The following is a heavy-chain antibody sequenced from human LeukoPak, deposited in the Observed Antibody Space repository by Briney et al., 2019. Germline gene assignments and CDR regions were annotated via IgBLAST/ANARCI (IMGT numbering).Heavy chain of an antibody. D-gene: IGHD2-21*02. J-gene: IGHJ6*04. Sequence: GGSLRLSCAPSGFTFSSYWMSWVRQAPGKGLEWVANIKQDGSEKYYVDSVKGRFTISRDNAKYSLYLQMNSLRAEDTGVYYCARKAYDLDVWGKGTTVSVSS. CDR2: IKQDGSEK. CDR3: ARKAYDLDV. CDR1: GFTFSSYW. V-gene: IGHV3-7*03.